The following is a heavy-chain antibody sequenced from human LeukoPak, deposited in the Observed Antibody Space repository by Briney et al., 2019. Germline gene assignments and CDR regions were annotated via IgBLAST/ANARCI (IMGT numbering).Heavy chain of an antibody. CDR1: GGTFSSYA. J-gene: IGHJ5*02. D-gene: IGHD3-3*01. CDR2: INPNSGGT. V-gene: IGHV1-2*02. Sequence: ASVKVSCKASGGTFSSYAISWVRQAPGQGLEWMGWINPNSGGTNYAQKFQGRVTMTRDTSISTAYMELSRLRSDDTAVYYCATYDFWSGLNWFDPWGQGTLVTVSS. CDR3: ATYDFWSGLNWFDP.